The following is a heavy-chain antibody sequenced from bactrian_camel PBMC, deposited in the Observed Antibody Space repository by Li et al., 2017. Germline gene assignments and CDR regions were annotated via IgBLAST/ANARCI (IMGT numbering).Heavy chain of an antibody. D-gene: IGHD6*01. CDR1: FFILDDFE. CDR3: VVGEPRWLCSGDENDYNY. CDR2: ITGDGKT. J-gene: IGHJ4*01. V-gene: IGHV3S66*01. Sequence: DVQLVESGGGSVQTGGSLRLSCKPSFFILDDFEMMWYRQTPGNECELVSSITGDGKTYYTDAVKGRFTISHDAAKNTVYLQMDSLKPEDTAMYKCVVGEPRWLCSGDENDYNYWGQGTQVTVST.